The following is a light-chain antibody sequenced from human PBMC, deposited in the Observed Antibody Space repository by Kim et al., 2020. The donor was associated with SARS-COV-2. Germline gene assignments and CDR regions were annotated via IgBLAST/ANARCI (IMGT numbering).Light chain of an antibody. J-gene: IGLJ1*01. V-gene: IGLV2-14*03. Sequence: QSALTQPASVSGSPGQSITNSCTGTSSDVGGYNYVSWYQQYPGKAPKLMIYDVFKRPSGVSNRFSGSKSGNTASLTISGLQAEDEADYYCTSYRSSGYVFGTGTKVTVL. CDR3: TSYRSSGYV. CDR2: DVF. CDR1: SSDVGGYNY.